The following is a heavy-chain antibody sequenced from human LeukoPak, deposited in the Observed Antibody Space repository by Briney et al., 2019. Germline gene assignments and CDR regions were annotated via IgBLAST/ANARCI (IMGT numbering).Heavy chain of an antibody. CDR2: INTDGSST. V-gene: IGHV3-74*01. Sequence: GGSLRLSCAASGYTFSGYSMRWVRQAPGKGLVWVSRINTDGSSTSYADSVKGRFTISRDNAKNTLYLQMHSLRAIDTAVYYCARGGTYSIGWYIVWGQGTLVTVSS. CDR1: GYTFSGYS. J-gene: IGHJ4*02. CDR3: ARGGTYSIGWYIV. D-gene: IGHD6-19*01.